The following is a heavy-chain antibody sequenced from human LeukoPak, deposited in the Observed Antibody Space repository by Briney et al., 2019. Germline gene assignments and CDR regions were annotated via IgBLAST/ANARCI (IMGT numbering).Heavy chain of an antibody. CDR2: ISYDGSNK. CDR1: GFTFSSYA. CDR3: AAPQRDGYNSRQFDY. Sequence: GGSLRLSCAASGFTFSSYAMHWVRQAPGKGLEWVAVISYDGSNKYYADSVKGRFTISRDKSRNTLYLQMNSLRVEDTAVYYCAAPQRDGYNSRQFDYWGQGTLVTVSS. D-gene: IGHD5-24*01. J-gene: IGHJ4*02. V-gene: IGHV3-30*07.